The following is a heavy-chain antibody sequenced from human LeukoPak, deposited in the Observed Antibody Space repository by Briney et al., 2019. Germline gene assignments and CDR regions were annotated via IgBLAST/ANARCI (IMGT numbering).Heavy chain of an antibody. D-gene: IGHD6-13*01. CDR1: GFTFSSYG. J-gene: IGHJ6*03. Sequence: GGSLRLSCAASGFTFSSYGMHWVRQAPGKGLEWVAFIRYDGSNKYYADSAKGRFTISRDNSKNTLYLQMNSLRAEDTAVYYCAKDQVAAADAYYYYYMDVWGKGTTVTVSS. CDR2: IRYDGSNK. V-gene: IGHV3-30*02. CDR3: AKDQVAAADAYYYYYMDV.